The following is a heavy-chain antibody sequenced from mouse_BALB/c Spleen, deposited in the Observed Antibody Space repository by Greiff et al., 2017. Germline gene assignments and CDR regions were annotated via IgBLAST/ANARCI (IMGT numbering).Heavy chain of an antibody. CDR3: ARVGTLRGGAMDY. CDR1: GYTFTSYW. D-gene: IGHD1-1*01. J-gene: IGHJ4*01. V-gene: IGHV1-69*02. Sequence: QVQLQQPGAELVRPGASVKLSCKASGYTFTSYWINWVKQRPGQGLEWIGNIYPSDSYTNYNQKFKDKATLTVDKSSSTAYMQLSSLTSEDSAVYYCARVGTLRGGAMDYWGQGTSVTVSS. CDR2: IYPSDSYT.